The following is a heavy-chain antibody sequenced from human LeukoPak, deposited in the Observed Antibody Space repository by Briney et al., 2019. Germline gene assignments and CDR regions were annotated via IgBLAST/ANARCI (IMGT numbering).Heavy chain of an antibody. CDR1: GYTFTSYD. V-gene: IGHV1-8*03. Sequence: GASVKVSCKASGYTFTSYDINWVRQATGQGLEWMGWMNPNSGNTGYAQKFEGRVIISRKTSISTAYMELSSLRSEDTAVYYCASRINYYGSGSYYKNDAFDIWGQGTMVTVSS. CDR2: MNPNSGNT. J-gene: IGHJ3*02. CDR3: ASRINYYGSGSYYKNDAFDI. D-gene: IGHD3-10*01.